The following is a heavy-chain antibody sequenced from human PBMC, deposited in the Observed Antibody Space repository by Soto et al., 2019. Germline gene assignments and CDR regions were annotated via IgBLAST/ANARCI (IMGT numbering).Heavy chain of an antibody. CDR1: GFSLSTSAFC. CDR3: ARGGTFHWNHIDY. CDR2: IDWNNIK. Sequence: SGPTLVNPTDTLTLTCTFSGFSLSTSAFCVTWIRQPPGKALEWLALIDWNNIKYYKTSLKTRLTLSKGTSRNQVVLTMTNVDPVDTGTYYCARGGTFHWNHIDYWGQGTLVTVSS. J-gene: IGHJ4*02. D-gene: IGHD1-1*01. V-gene: IGHV2-70*01.